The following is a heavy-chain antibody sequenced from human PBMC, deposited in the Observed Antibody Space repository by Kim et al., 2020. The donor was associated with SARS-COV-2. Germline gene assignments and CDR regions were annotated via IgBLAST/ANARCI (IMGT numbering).Heavy chain of an antibody. CDR2: ITPLFGSA. CDR3: ARERSYGPESFAY. CDR1: GDTFSSYG. D-gene: IGHD3-16*01. V-gene: IGHV1-69*13. J-gene: IGHJ4*02. Sequence: SVKVSCKASGDTFSSYGISWVRQAPEQGLEWMGGITPLFGSANYAQKFQGRLTITADEPTSTAYMELSSLSSEDTAVYYCARERSYGPESFAYWGQGTL.